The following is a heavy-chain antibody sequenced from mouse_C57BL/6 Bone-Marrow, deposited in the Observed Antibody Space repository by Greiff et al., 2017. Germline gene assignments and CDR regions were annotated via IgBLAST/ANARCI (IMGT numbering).Heavy chain of an antibody. D-gene: IGHD1-1*01. CDR3: ARSVSVRTGWFAY. J-gene: IGHJ3*01. Sequence: QVQLQQSGPELVKPGASVKISCKASGYAFSSSWMNWVKQRPGKGLEWIGRIFPGDGDTNYNGKFKGKDTLTADKSSSTAYMQLSSLTSEDSAVYFCARSVSVRTGWFAYWGQGTLVTVSA. CDR2: IFPGDGDT. CDR1: GYAFSSSW. V-gene: IGHV1-82*01.